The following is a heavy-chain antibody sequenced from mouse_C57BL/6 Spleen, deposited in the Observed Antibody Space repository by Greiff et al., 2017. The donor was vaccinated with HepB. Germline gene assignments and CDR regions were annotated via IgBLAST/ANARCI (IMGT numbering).Heavy chain of an antibody. V-gene: IGHV1-50*01. J-gene: IGHJ3*01. Sequence: VQLQQSGAELVKPGASVKLSCKASGYTFTSYWMQWVKQRPGQGLEWIGEIDPSDSYTNYNQKFKGKATLTVDTSSSTAYMQLSSLTSEDSAVYYCASRGLFAYWGQGTLVTDSA. D-gene: IGHD3-1*01. CDR2: IDPSDSYT. CDR3: ASRGLFAY. CDR1: GYTFTSYW.